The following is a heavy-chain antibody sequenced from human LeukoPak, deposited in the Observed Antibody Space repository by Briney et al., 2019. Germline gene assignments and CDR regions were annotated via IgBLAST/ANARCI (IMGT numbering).Heavy chain of an antibody. J-gene: IGHJ3*02. V-gene: IGHV4-38-2*01. CDR3: ARHFDRDGYKSNAFDI. Sequence: SETLSLTCAVSGYSISSSYYWGWIRQPPGKGLEWIGSMYYSGSTYYNASLRSRVTISIDTSKNQFSLKLSSVTATDTAVYYCARHFDRDGYKSNAFDIWGQGTMVTVSS. CDR2: MYYSGST. CDR1: GYSISSSYY. D-gene: IGHD5-24*01.